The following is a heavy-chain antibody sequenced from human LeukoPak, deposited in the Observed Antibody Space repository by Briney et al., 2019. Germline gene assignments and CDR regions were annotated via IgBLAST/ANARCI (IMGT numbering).Heavy chain of an antibody. CDR1: GGSISSYY. CDR2: IYYSGST. J-gene: IGHJ2*01. CDR3: ARDQSVDWYFDL. Sequence: SETLSLTCTVSGGSISSYYWSWIRQPPGKGLEWIGYIYYSGSTNYNPSLKSRVTISVDTSKNQFSLKLSFVTAADTAVYYCARDQSVDWYFDLWGRGTLVTVSS. V-gene: IGHV4-59*01. D-gene: IGHD4-23*01.